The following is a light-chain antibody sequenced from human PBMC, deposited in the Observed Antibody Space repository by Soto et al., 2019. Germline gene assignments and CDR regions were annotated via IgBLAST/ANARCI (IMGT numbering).Light chain of an antibody. V-gene: IGKV3-20*01. CDR3: QQDGSPPRIT. J-gene: IGKJ5*01. CDR2: GAS. Sequence: EIVVTQSPGTLSLSPGERATLSCRASPSIGSSYLAWYQHKPGQAPRLLIYGASSRATGIPDRFSGSGSGTDFTLTISRLEPEDFPVYYCQQDGSPPRITFGQGTRREIK. CDR1: PSIGSSY.